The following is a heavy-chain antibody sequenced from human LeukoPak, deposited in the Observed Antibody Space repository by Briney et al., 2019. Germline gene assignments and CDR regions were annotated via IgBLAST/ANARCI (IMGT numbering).Heavy chain of an antibody. D-gene: IGHD2-2*01. CDR3: ANGEGFSSTSPFDY. Sequence: GGSLRLSCAASGFTFSSYAMSWVRQAPGKGLEWVSAISGSGGSTYYADSVKGRFTISRDNSKNTLYLQMNSLRAEDTAVYYCANGEGFSSTSPFDYWGQGTLVTVSS. CDR1: GFTFSSYA. CDR2: ISGSGGST. J-gene: IGHJ4*02. V-gene: IGHV3-23*01.